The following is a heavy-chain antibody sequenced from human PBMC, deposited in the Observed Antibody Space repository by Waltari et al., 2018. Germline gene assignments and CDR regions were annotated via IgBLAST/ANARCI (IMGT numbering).Heavy chain of an antibody. CDR3: ARDPGYSSSWYWFDP. Sequence: QVQLVQSGAEVKKPGASVKVSCKASGYTFTGYYMHWVRPAPGQGLEWMGRINPNSGGTNYAQKFQGRVTMTRDTSISTAYMELSRLRSDDTAVYYCARDPGYSSSWYWFDPWGQGTLVTVSS. V-gene: IGHV1-2*06. CDR2: INPNSGGT. J-gene: IGHJ5*02. CDR1: GYTFTGYY. D-gene: IGHD6-13*01.